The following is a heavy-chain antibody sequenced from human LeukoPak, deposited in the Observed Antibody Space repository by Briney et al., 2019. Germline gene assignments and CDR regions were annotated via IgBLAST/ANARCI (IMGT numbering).Heavy chain of an antibody. D-gene: IGHD3-22*01. CDR3: ARVRRNDYYDSSGYYYRWFDP. CDR1: GGSISSYC. Sequence: TSETLSLTCTVSGGSISSYCWSWIRQPPGKGLEWIGCIYYSGSTNYNPSLKSRVTVSVDTSKNQFSLRLSSVTAADTAVYYCARVRRNDYYDSSGYYYRWFDPWGQGTLVTVSS. CDR2: IYYSGST. V-gene: IGHV4-59*01. J-gene: IGHJ5*02.